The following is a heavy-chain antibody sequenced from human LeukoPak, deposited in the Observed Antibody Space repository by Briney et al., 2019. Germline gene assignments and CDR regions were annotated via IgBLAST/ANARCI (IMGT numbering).Heavy chain of an antibody. CDR3: AREDDWNYEDY. V-gene: IGHV3-7*01. Sequence: GSLRLSCAASGFTLSKHWMSWVRQAPGKGLGGVANIKQDGSEKYYVNSVKGRFTISRDNAKNSLYLQMNSLRAEDTAIYYCAREDDWNYEDYWGQGTLVTVSS. CDR2: IKQDGSEK. D-gene: IGHD1-7*01. J-gene: IGHJ4*02. CDR1: GFTLSKHW.